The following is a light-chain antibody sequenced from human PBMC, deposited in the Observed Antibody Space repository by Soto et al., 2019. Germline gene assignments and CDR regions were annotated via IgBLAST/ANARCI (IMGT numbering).Light chain of an antibody. CDR2: GAS. J-gene: IGKJ2*01. V-gene: IGKV3-20*01. CDR3: QQYGSSPYT. CDR1: QSVSSSY. Sequence: EIVLTQSPGTLSLSPVERATLSCRASQSVSSSYLAWYQQKPGQAPRVLIYGASSRATGIPDRFSGSGSGTDFTLTISRLEPEDFAVFYCQQYGSSPYTFGQGTKLEIK.